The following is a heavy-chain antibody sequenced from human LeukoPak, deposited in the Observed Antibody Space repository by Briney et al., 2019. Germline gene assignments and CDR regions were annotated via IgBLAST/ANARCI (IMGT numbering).Heavy chain of an antibody. D-gene: IGHD6-19*01. CDR2: TYYRTKWYN. CDR1: GDSVSSNSAA. J-gene: IGHJ3*02. V-gene: IGHV6-1*01. Sequence: SQTLSLTCAISGDSVSSNSAAWNWIRQSPSRGLEWQRRTYYRTKWYNDYAVSVKSRITINPDTSKNQFSLQLNSVTTEDTAVYYCASKGYSSGWSRDAFDIWGQGTMVTVSS. CDR3: ASKGYSSGWSRDAFDI.